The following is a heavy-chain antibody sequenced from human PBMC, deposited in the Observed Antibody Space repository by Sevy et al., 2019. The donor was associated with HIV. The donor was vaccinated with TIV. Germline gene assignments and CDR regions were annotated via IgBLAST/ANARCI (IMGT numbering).Heavy chain of an antibody. CDR1: GFTFSNYG. CDR3: ARGGDVNDRSAKRDFDY. CDR2: IWNDGSNK. D-gene: IGHD3-22*01. J-gene: IGHJ4*02. V-gene: IGHV3-33*01. Sequence: GGSLRLSCAASGFTFSNYGMHWVRQAPGKGLEWVAVIWNDGSNKYYEDSVKGRFTISRDNSKNTLYLQMNGQRVEDTAVYFCARGGDVNDRSAKRDFDYWGQGTLVTVSS.